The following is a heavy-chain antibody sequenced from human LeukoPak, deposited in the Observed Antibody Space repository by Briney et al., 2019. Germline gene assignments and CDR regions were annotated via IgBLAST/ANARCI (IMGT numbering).Heavy chain of an antibody. V-gene: IGHV1-69*13. CDR2: IIPIFGTA. D-gene: IGHD3-22*01. Sequence: SVKVSCKASGGTFSSYAISWVRQAPGQGLEWMGGIIPIFGTANYAQKFQGRVTITADESTGTAYTELSNLRSEDTAVYYCARESTDYYDSSGYYYGPVYWGQGTLVTVSS. CDR3: ARESTDYYDSSGYYYGPVY. J-gene: IGHJ4*02. CDR1: GGTFSSYA.